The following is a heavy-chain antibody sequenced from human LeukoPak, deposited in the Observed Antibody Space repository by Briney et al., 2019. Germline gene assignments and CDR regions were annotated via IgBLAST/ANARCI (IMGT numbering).Heavy chain of an antibody. CDR3: AKGTTVTTYGSPTRDGFDY. CDR2: ISGSGGST. V-gene: IGHV3-23*01. J-gene: IGHJ4*02. Sequence: GGSLRLSRAASGFTFSSYAMSWVRQAPGKGLEWVSAISGSGGSTYYADSVKGRFTISRDNSKNTLYLQMNSLRAEDTAVYYCAKGTTVTTYGSPTRDGFDYWGQGTLVTVSS. D-gene: IGHD4-17*01. CDR1: GFTFSSYA.